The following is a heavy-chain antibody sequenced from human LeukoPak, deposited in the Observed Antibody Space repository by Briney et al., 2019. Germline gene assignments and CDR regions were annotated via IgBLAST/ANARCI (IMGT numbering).Heavy chain of an antibody. D-gene: IGHD2-15*01. CDR3: ARDFSCSGGSCYSGMV. CDR2: IWYDGTNT. V-gene: IGHV3-33*01. CDR1: GFSFSSYG. J-gene: IGHJ4*02. Sequence: GRSLRLSCAASGFSFSSYGMHWVRQAPGKGLEWVAVIWYDGTNTYYADSVKGRFTISRDNSKNTLYPQMDSLRAEDTAVYYCARDFSCSGGSCYSGMVWGQGTLVTVSS.